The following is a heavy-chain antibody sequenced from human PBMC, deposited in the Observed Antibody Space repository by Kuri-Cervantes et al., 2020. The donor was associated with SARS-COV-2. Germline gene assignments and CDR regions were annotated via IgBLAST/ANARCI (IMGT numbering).Heavy chain of an antibody. CDR3: AKDGLAAAGLHYYYYGMDV. V-gene: IGHV3-53*01. D-gene: IGHD6-13*01. J-gene: IGHJ6*02. CDR1: GFTVSSNY. CDR2: IYSGGST. Sequence: GGSLRLSCAASGFTVSSNYMSWVRQAPGKGLEWVSVIYSGGSTYYADSVKGRLTISRDNSKNAPYLQMNSLRAEDTAVYYCAKDGLAAAGLHYYYYGMDVWGQGTTVTVSS.